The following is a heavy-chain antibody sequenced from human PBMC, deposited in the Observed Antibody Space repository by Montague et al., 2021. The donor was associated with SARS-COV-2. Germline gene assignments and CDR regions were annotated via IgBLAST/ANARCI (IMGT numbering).Heavy chain of an antibody. CDR3: ARGGVLDFYESAGYKYIWWFDS. CDR1: GVSVKNDRYY. V-gene: IGHV4-39*01. Sequence: SETLSLTCNVSGVSVKNDRYYWSWVRQPPGKGLEWIGGMSHSGTSYYNLSLNTRATISVDTSRNQFSLRLTSVTAADTASYFCARGGVLDFYESAGYKYIWWFDSWGQGILVTVSS. J-gene: IGHJ5*01. D-gene: IGHD3-22*01. CDR2: MSHSGTS.